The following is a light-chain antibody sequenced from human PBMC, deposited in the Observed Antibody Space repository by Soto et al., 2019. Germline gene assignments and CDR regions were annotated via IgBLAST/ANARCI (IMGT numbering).Light chain of an antibody. V-gene: IGKV3-20*01. Sequence: EIVLTQSPGTLSLSPGERATLSCRASHSVTNNYLGWYQQKPGQAPRLLISDASIRAAGIPDRFSGSGSETSFTLTISRLEPEDFAVYYCQQSAHSPLTFGQGTMVEIK. CDR2: DAS. CDR1: HSVTNNY. CDR3: QQSAHSPLT. J-gene: IGKJ1*01.